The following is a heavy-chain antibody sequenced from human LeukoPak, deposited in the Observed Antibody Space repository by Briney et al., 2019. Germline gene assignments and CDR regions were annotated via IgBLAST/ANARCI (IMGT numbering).Heavy chain of an antibody. V-gene: IGHV1-2*06. CDR1: GYTFTGYY. CDR2: INPNSGDT. Sequence: ASVKVSCKASGYTFTGYYIHWVRQAPGQGLEWKGRINPNSGDTNYAQKFQGRVTMTRDTSISTAYMDLSRLRSDDTAIYYCARVSSPLQYNWFDPWGHGTLVTVSS. CDR3: ARVSSPLQYNWFDP. J-gene: IGHJ5*02. D-gene: IGHD1-14*01.